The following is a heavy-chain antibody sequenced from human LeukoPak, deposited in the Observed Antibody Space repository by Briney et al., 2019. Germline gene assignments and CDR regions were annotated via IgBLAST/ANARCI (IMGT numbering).Heavy chain of an antibody. J-gene: IGHJ5*02. D-gene: IGHD4-17*01. Sequence: SQTLSLTCTVSGGSISSGDYYWSWIRQPPEKGLEWIGYIYYSGSTYYNPSLKSRVTISVDTSKNQLSLKLSSVTAADTAVYYCARGDYVGNWFDPWGQGTLVTVSS. CDR2: IYYSGST. CDR1: GGSISSGDYY. V-gene: IGHV4-30-4*01. CDR3: ARGDYVGNWFDP.